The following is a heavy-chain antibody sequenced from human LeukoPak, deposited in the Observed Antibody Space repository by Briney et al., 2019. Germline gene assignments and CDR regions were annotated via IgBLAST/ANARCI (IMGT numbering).Heavy chain of an antibody. Sequence: PSETLSLTCTVSGGSISSHYWSWIRQSPTKGLEWIGYIHYSGIINYNPSLKSRVTMSVDTSKNKFSLRLSSVTAADTAVYYCARGQITSSGYYMDVWGKGTTVTVSS. CDR2: IHYSGII. D-gene: IGHD1-14*01. CDR1: GGSISSHY. V-gene: IGHV4-59*11. CDR3: ARGQITSSGYYMDV. J-gene: IGHJ6*03.